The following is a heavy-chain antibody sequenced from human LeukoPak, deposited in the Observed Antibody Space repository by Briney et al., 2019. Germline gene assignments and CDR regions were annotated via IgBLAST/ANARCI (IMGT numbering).Heavy chain of an antibody. CDR1: GFTFSSYS. V-gene: IGHV3-21*01. D-gene: IGHD2-2*01. J-gene: IGHJ6*03. CDR3: ARHPYCSSTSCHPRLYYYYYYMDV. CDR2: ISSSSSYI. Sequence: GGSLRLSCAASGFTFSSYSMNWVRQAPGKGLEWVSSISSSSSYIYYADSVKGRFTISRDNAKNSLYLQMNSLRAEDTAVYYCARHPYCSSTSCHPRLYYYYYYMDVWGKGTTVTVSS.